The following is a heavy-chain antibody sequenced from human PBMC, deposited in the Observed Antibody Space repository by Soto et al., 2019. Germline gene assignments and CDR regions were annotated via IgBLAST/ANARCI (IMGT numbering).Heavy chain of an antibody. CDR3: XXXXXXXXXRLYYFDY. V-gene: IGHV1-69*01. J-gene: IGHJ4*02. CDR2: IIPIFGTA. CDR1: GGTFSSYA. Sequence: QVQLVQSGAEVKEPGSSVKVSCKASGGTFSSYAISWVRQAPGQGLEWMGGIIPIFGTANYAQKFQGRVTITADESTSTAXXXXXXXXXXXXXXXXXXXXXXXXXXRLYYFDYWGQGTLVTVSS. D-gene: IGHD2-21*02.